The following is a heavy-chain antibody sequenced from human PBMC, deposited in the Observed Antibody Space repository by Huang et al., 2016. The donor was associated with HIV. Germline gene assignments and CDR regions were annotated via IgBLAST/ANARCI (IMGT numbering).Heavy chain of an antibody. V-gene: IGHV1-18*01. D-gene: IGHD5-18*01. CDR1: GYTFSSFG. Sequence: QVQLVQSGAEVKKPGASVKVSCKASGYTFSSFGISWVRQAPGQGLAWVGWVSVYNGNTKVAQKFQGRLTMTTDTSTSTAYMELRSLRSDDTAVYYWARGGGIQLWLLGYYYMDVWGNGTTVTVSS. J-gene: IGHJ6*03. CDR2: VSVYNGNT. CDR3: ARGGGIQLWLLGYYYMDV.